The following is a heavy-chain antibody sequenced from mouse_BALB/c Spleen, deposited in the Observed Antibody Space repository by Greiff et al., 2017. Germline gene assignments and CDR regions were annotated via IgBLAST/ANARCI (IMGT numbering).Heavy chain of an antibody. CDR3: ARSGYRHGNPTHYYAMDY. CDR2: IYPGNVNT. Sequence: QVQLKQSGPELVKPGASVRISCKASGYTFTSYYIHWVKQRPGQGLEWIGWIYPGNVNTKYNEKFKGKATLTADKSSSTAYMQLSSLTSEDSAVYFCARSGYRHGNPTHYYAMDYWGQGTSVTVSS. J-gene: IGHJ4*01. CDR1: GYTFTSYY. D-gene: IGHD2-1*01. V-gene: IGHV1S56*01.